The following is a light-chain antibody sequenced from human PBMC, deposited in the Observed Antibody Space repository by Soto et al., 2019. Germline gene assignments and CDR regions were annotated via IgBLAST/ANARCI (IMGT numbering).Light chain of an antibody. J-gene: IGKJ1*01. CDR3: QPSFSTPRT. CDR1: QTISTY. Sequence: DIQMSQSPSPLCASVGDIVTLTCRASQTISTYLNWYQQRPGKAAKLLIYGAYSLQSGVTSRFSGSGSGTDFTITISSLQPEDFGTYYCQPSFSTPRTVGPGTKVEIK. CDR2: GAY. V-gene: IGKV1-39*01.